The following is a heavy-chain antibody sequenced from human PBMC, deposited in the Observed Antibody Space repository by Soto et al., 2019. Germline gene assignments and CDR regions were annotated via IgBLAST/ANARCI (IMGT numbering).Heavy chain of an antibody. CDR2: INPNSGGT. CDR1: GYTFTGYY. CDR3: ASTYYYDSSGYYYFDY. D-gene: IGHD3-22*01. Sequence: ASVKVSCKASGYTFTGYYMHWVRQDHGQGLEWMGWINPNSGGTNYAQKFQGRVTITADESTSTAYMELSSLRSEDTAVYYCASTYYYDSSGYYYFDYWGQGTLVTVSS. J-gene: IGHJ4*02. V-gene: IGHV1-2*02.